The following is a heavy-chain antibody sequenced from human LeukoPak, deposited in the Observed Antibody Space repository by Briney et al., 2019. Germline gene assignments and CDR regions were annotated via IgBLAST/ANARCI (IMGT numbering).Heavy chain of an antibody. J-gene: IGHJ6*02. V-gene: IGHV3-23*01. Sequence: PGGSLRLSCAASGFTFSSYAMSWVRQAPGKGLEWVSAISGSGGSTYYADSVKGRFTISRDNSKNTLYLQMNSLRAEDTAVYYCVKKEEGAYYYYGMDVWGQGTTVTVSS. CDR1: GFTFSSYA. CDR3: VKKEEGAYYYYGMDV. D-gene: IGHD1-26*01. CDR2: ISGSGGST.